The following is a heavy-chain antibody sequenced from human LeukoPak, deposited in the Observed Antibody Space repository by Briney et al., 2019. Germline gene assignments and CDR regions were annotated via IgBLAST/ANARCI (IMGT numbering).Heavy chain of an antibody. CDR3: ASHSEWLAHDY. V-gene: IGHV4-59*08. Sequence: KPSETLSLTCTVSGGSIRSYYWSWIRQPPGKGLEWIGYVYYSGSTNYNPSLKSRVTIPVDTSKNQFSLKRSYVTDAHTAGYYSASHSEWLAHDYWGQGTLVTVSS. CDR1: GGSIRSYY. J-gene: IGHJ4*02. D-gene: IGHD6-19*01. CDR2: VYYSGST.